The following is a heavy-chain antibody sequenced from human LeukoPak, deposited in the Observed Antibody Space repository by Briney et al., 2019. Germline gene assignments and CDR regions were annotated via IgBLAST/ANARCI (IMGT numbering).Heavy chain of an antibody. CDR1: GGSISSSSYY. J-gene: IGHJ1*01. Sequence: PSETLSLTGTVSGGSISSSSYYWGWIRQRPGKGLEWIGRIYYSGSTNYNPSLKSRVTISVDTPKNQFSLKLSSVTAADTAVYYCAAWTAYDSSGPGGFQHWGQGTLLTVSS. D-gene: IGHD3-22*01. CDR2: IYYSGST. CDR3: AAWTAYDSSGPGGFQH. V-gene: IGHV4-39*07.